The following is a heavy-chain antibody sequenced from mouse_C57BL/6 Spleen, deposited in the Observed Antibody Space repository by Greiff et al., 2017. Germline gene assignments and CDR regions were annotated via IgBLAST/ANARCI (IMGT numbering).Heavy chain of an antibody. CDR1: GFTFTDYY. CDR3: SRRHYGSSLAY. V-gene: IGHV7-3*01. CDR2: IRNKDNGYTT. J-gene: IGHJ3*01. Sequence: EVKLMESGGGLVQPGGSLSLSCAASGFTFTDYYMSWVRQPPGKALEWLGFIRNKDNGYTTEYSASVKGRFTIARDNSQSILYLQMNALRAEDSATYYCSRRHYGSSLAYWGQGTLVTVSA. D-gene: IGHD1-1*01.